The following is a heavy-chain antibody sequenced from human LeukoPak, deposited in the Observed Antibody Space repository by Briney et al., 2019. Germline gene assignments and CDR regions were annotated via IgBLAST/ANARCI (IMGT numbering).Heavy chain of an antibody. CDR1: GFTFDDYA. J-gene: IGHJ3*02. CDR2: INHSGST. D-gene: IGHD5-12*01. CDR3: ACHAVRYSAYDREEDAFDI. Sequence: PRGSLRLSCAASGFTFDDYAMHWVRQAPGKGLEWIGEINHSGSTKYNPSLKSRVTISVDTSTNQFFLRLTSVTAADTAVYYCACHAVRYSAYDREEDAFDIWGQGTTVTVSS. V-gene: IGHV4-34*08.